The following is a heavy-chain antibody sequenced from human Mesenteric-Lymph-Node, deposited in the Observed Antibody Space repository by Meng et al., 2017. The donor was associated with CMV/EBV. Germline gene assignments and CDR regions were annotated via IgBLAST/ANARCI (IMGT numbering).Heavy chain of an antibody. CDR1: NFTSYG. CDR2: ISGYNGNT. Sequence: NFTSYGITWVRQAPGQGLEWMGWISGYNGNTNCAQKVQGRVTMTTDTSTSTAYMELRSLTSEDTAVYYCARAGAYGSGSYVAFDYWGQGTLVTVSS. V-gene: IGHV1-18*01. CDR3: ARAGAYGSGSYVAFDY. J-gene: IGHJ4*02. D-gene: IGHD3-10*01.